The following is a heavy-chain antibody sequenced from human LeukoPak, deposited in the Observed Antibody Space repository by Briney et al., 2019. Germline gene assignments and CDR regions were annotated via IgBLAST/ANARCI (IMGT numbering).Heavy chain of an antibody. CDR3: ARGRRAAGHDP. V-gene: IGHV4-34*01. D-gene: IGHD6-13*01. CDR2: INHSGST. Sequence: SETLSLTCAVYGGSFSGYYWSWIRQPPGKGLEWIGEINHSGSTNYNPSLKSRVTISVDTSKNQFSLKLSSVTAADTAVYYCARGRRAAGHDPWGQGTLVTVSS. CDR1: GGSFSGYY. J-gene: IGHJ5*02.